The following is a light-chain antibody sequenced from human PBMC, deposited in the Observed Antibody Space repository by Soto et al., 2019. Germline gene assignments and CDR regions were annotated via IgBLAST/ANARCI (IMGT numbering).Light chain of an antibody. CDR3: THHNNWRRT. CDR1: QRVSSN. CDR2: GAS. V-gene: IGKV3-15*01. J-gene: IGKJ1*01. Sequence: IVRTQSPCILSVYPGERATLSSRARQRVSSNLAWYQQKPGQAHRRLIYGASTRATGIPARFRGRRFGTEFALTISSLQSADCAVCACTHHNNWRRTFGHGTPV.